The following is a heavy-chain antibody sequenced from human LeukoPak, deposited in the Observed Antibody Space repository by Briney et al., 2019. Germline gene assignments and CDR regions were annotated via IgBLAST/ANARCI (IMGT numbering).Heavy chain of an antibody. V-gene: IGHV4-59*01. Sequence: PSETLSLTCTVSGGSISSYYWGWIRQPPGKGLEWIGYIYYSGSTNYNPSLKSRVTISVDTSKNQFSLKLSSVTAADTAVYYCARARAPYSSAYGMDVWGQGTTVTVSS. CDR2: IYYSGST. J-gene: IGHJ6*02. CDR1: GGSISSYY. D-gene: IGHD3-22*01. CDR3: ARARAPYSSAYGMDV.